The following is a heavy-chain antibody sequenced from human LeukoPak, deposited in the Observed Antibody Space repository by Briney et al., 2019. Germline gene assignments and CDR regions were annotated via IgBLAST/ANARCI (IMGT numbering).Heavy chain of an antibody. J-gene: IGHJ3*02. CDR1: GFTFSSHY. CDR2: INSDGSST. CDR3: TRGWTARSNAFDI. V-gene: IGHV3-74*01. Sequence: PGGSLRLSCAASGFTFSSHYMHWVRQAPGKGLVWVSRINSDGSSTNYADSVKGRSTISRDNAKNTLFLQMNSLRAEDTAVYYCTRGWTARSNAFDIWGQGTMVTVSS. D-gene: IGHD3/OR15-3a*01.